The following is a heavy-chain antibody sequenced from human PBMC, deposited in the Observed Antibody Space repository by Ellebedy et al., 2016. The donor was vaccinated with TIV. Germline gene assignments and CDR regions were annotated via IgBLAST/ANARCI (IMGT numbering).Heavy chain of an antibody. V-gene: IGHV3-23*01. CDR1: GFTFSSYV. J-gene: IGHJ5*02. D-gene: IGHD6-13*01. CDR2: ISGSGDSI. CDR3: AIRKGMVGAGNWFDP. Sequence: GGSLRLXXAAPGFTFSSYVMSWVRQAPGKGLEWVSVISGSGDSIYYADSVRGRFTISRDNSKNTLYLQMNSLRVEDTAVYYCAIRKGMVGAGNWFDPWGQGTLVTVSS.